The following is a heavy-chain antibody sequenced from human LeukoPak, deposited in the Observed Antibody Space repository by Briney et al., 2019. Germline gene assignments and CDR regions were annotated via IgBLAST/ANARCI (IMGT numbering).Heavy chain of an antibody. Sequence: SQSLSLTFAISGDXLSSNSAGWNWIGQSPSRGLEWLGRTYYRSKWYNDYAVSVKSRITINPDTSKNQFSLQLNSVAPEDTAVYYCARVGCSTTSCYFGLDVWGQGTTVTVSS. CDR1: GDXLSSNSAG. CDR2: TYYRSKWYN. D-gene: IGHD2-2*01. J-gene: IGHJ6*02. CDR3: ARVGCSTTSCYFGLDV. V-gene: IGHV6-1*01.